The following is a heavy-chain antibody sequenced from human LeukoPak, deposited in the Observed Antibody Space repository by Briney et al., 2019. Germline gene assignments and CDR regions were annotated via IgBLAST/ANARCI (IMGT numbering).Heavy chain of an antibody. CDR2: ISSSGSTI. CDR3: ARSWGSSGYYYESDY. D-gene: IGHD3-22*01. J-gene: IGHJ4*02. V-gene: IGHV3-11*01. Sequence: GGSLRLSCTASGFTFGDYAMSWVRQAPGKGLEWVSYISSSGSTIYYADSVKGRFTISRDNAKNSLYLQMNSLRAEDTAVYYCARSWGSSGYYYESDYWGQGTLVTVSS. CDR1: GFTFGDYA.